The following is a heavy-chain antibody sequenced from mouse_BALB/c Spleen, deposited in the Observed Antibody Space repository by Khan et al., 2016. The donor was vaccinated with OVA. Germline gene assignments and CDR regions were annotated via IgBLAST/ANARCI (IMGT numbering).Heavy chain of an antibody. V-gene: IGHV3-8*02. J-gene: IGHJ3*01. CDR3: ARSTYRYAFVY. CDR1: GDSITSGY. CDR2: IIYTGYT. D-gene: IGHD2-14*01. Sequence: EVQLQESGPSLVKPSQTLSLTCSVTGDSITSGYWNWIRKFPGNKLEYMGYIIYTGYTYYNPSLKSRLSITRHTSENQYYLQLSSVTDEDTATYYCARSTYRYAFVYWGQGTLVTVSA.